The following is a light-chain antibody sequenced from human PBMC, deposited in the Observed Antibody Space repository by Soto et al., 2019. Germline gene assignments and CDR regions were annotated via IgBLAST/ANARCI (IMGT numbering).Light chain of an antibody. CDR3: QQYGNSPPIT. J-gene: IGKJ4*01. Sequence: EVVLTQSPGTLSFSPGERATLSCRASQSVSSNYLAWYQQKPGHAPRLLIYGASTRATGIPDRFSGSGSGTDFTLTISRLEPEDFAVYYCQQYGNSPPITFGGGTKVDI. CDR2: GAS. V-gene: IGKV3-20*01. CDR1: QSVSSNY.